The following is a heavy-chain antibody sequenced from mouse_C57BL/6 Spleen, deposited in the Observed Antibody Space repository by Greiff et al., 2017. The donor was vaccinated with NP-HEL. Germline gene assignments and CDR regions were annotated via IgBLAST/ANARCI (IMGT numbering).Heavy chain of an antibody. CDR3: AREGGSSYGLRYFDV. J-gene: IGHJ1*03. V-gene: IGHV2-2*01. D-gene: IGHD1-1*01. CDR1: GFSLTSYG. CDR2: IWSGGST. Sequence: QVQLQQSGPGLVQPSQSLSITCTVSGFSLTSYGVHWVRQSPGKGLEWLGVIWSGGSTDYNAAFISRLSISKDNSKSQVFFKMNSLQADDTAIYYCAREGGSSYGLRYFDVWGTGTTVTVSS.